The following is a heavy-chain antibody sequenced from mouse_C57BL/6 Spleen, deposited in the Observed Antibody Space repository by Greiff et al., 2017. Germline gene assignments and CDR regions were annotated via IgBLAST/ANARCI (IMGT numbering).Heavy chain of an antibody. J-gene: IGHJ2*01. CDR1: GYTFTSYW. Sequence: QVQLKQPGAELVKPGASVKVSCKASGYTFTSYWMHWVKQRPGQGLEWIGRIHPSDSDTNYNQKFKGKATLTVDKSSSTAYMQLSSLTSEDSAVYYCAIGWDEGYFDYWGQGTTLTVSS. CDR2: IHPSDSDT. D-gene: IGHD4-1*01. V-gene: IGHV1-74*01. CDR3: AIGWDEGYFDY.